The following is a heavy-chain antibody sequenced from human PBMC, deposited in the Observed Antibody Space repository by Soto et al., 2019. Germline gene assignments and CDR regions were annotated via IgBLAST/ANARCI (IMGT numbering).Heavy chain of an antibody. V-gene: IGHV3-23*01. CDR2: SSGRGGST. Sequence: GGSLRLSCAASGFTFSSYAMNWVRQAPGKGLEWVSASSGRGGSTYYADSVKGRFTISRDNSKNTVYLQMNSLISEDTAVYYCAKDFRWDSMIVVAGGAFDIWGQGTMVTVSS. D-gene: IGHD3-22*01. CDR1: GFTFSSYA. CDR3: AKDFRWDSMIVVAGGAFDI. J-gene: IGHJ3*02.